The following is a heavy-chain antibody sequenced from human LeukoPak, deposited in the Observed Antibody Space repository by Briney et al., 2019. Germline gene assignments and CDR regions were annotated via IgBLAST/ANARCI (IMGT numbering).Heavy chain of an antibody. V-gene: IGHV5-51*01. J-gene: IGHJ5*02. CDR1: GYSFTSYW. Sequence: GESLKISCKGSGYSFTSYWIGWVRQMPGKGLEWMGIIFPGDSDTRYSPSFQGLVTISADKSISTAYLQWSSLKASDTAMYYCARQESSVWYNHWGQGTLVTVSS. CDR3: ARQESSVWYNH. D-gene: IGHD3-22*01. CDR2: IFPGDSDT.